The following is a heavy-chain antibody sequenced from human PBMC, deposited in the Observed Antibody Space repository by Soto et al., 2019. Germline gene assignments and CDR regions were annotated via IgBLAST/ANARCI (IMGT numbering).Heavy chain of an antibody. CDR3: AREGAGTTGILTGYYVS. CDR1: GYTFTSYY. CDR2: INPSGGST. Sequence: ASVKVSCKASGYTFTSYYMHWVRQAPGQGLEWVGIINPSGGSTSYAQKFQGRVTMTRDTSTGTVYMELSSLRSEDTAVYYCAREGAGTTGILTGYYVSWGQGTLVTVS. D-gene: IGHD3-9*01. V-gene: IGHV1-46*01. J-gene: IGHJ5*02.